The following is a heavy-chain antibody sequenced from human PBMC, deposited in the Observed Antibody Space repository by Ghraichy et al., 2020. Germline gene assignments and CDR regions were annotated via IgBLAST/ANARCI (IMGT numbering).Heavy chain of an antibody. J-gene: IGHJ4*02. CDR3: AKDLQPGNGVWDPFDR. CDR1: GFTFNNHG. V-gene: IGHV3-23*01. CDR2: VGGSEIDT. Sequence: GGSLRLSCACSGFTFNNHGMSWVRQAPGRGLEWVSAVGGSEIDTHYTDSVKGRFTASRDNSKNTLYLQMNNLRADDTAIYYCAKDLQPGNGVWDPFDRWGQGTLVTVSS. D-gene: IGHD2-8*01.